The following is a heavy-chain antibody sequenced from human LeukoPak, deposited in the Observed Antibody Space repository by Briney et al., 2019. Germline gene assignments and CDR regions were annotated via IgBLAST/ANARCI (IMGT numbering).Heavy chain of an antibody. D-gene: IGHD2-8*01. Sequence: SETLSLTCAVSGYSISSGYYWGWIRPPPGKGLEWIGSIYHSGSTYYNPSLKSRVTISVDTSKNQFSLKLGSVTAADTAVYYCASSASIVLMVYATDYWGQGTLVTVSS. CDR2: IYHSGST. J-gene: IGHJ4*02. CDR1: GYSISSGYY. V-gene: IGHV4-38-2*01. CDR3: ASSASIVLMVYATDY.